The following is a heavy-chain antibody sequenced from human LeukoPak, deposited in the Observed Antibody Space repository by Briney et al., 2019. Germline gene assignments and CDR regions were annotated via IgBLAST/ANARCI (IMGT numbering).Heavy chain of an antibody. CDR3: AKFVSATLYYFDY. Sequence: GGSLRLSCAASGFDLSSHWMHWVRQAPGKGLVWLSRINGDGRNTGYADSVKGRFTISRDNAKNTLYLQMNSLRAEDTAVYYCAKFVSATLYYFDYWGQGTLVTVSS. V-gene: IGHV3-74*01. CDR2: INGDGRNT. CDR1: GFDLSSHW. D-gene: IGHD2-21*02. J-gene: IGHJ4*02.